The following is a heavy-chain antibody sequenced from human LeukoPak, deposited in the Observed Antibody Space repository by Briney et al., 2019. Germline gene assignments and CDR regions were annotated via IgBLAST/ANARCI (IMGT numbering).Heavy chain of an antibody. Sequence: ASVKVSGKTSGYTFTNYGISWVRQAPGLGLEWMGWISAYNGNTNYAQKVQGRVTMTTDTSTSTAYMELRSLRFDDTAVYYCARDQSVRLLQTSSTYFKHVFAIWGQGSMVTVSS. D-gene: IGHD6-13*01. CDR2: ISAYNGNT. V-gene: IGHV1-18*01. CDR1: GYTFTNYG. CDR3: ARDQSVRLLQTSSTYFKHVFAI. J-gene: IGHJ3*02.